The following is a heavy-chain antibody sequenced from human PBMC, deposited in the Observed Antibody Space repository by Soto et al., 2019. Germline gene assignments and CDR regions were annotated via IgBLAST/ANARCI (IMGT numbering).Heavy chain of an antibody. D-gene: IGHD6-19*01. CDR3: ARQGSSGWYDMGYYYYGMDV. CDR2: IYYSGST. V-gene: IGHV4-39*01. CDR1: GGSISSSSYY. J-gene: IGHJ6*02. Sequence: SETLSLTCTVSGGSISSSSYYWGWIRQPPGKGLEWIGSIYYSGSTYYNPSLKSRVTISVDTSKNQFSLKLSSVTAADTAVYYCARQGSSGWYDMGYYYYGMDVWGQGTTVTVSS.